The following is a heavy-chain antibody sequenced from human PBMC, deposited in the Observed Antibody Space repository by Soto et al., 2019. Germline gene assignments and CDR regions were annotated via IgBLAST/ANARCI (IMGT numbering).Heavy chain of an antibody. J-gene: IGHJ5*01. D-gene: IGHD3-9*01. V-gene: IGHV1-2*02. Sequence: XSVKVCCRYFGSTFTAFYLNWVRQAPGQGLEWMGWVNPNTGVTKYAQKFQGRVTMTRDTSINTAYMELSGLTSDDTAVYYCTTLRLDSWGQGTLVTVSS. CDR2: VNPNTGVT. CDR1: GSTFTAFY. CDR3: TTLRLDS.